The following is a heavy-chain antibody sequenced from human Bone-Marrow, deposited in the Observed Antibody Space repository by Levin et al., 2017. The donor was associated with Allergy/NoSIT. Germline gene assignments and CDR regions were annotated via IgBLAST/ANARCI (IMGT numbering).Heavy chain of an antibody. Sequence: GGSLRLSCAASGFTFSSYGIHWVRQAPGKGLEWVAVISYDGSNKYYADSVKGRFTISKDNSRGTWYLQMKSLSAEDSAVYSCAKDGGWQDLLRVSPYVESWGQGTLVAVSS. CDR2: ISYDGSNK. CDR1: GFTFSSYG. V-gene: IGHV3-30*18. J-gene: IGHJ4*02. D-gene: IGHD3-16*01. CDR3: AKDGGWQDLLRVSPYVES.